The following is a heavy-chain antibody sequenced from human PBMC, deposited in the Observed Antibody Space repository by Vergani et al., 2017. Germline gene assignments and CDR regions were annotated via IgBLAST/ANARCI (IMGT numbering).Heavy chain of an antibody. CDR1: GCSISSGGYY. J-gene: IGHJ3*02. CDR3: AREPRLGDYPDAFDI. CDR2: IYYSGST. Sequence: QVQLQESGPGLVKPSQTLSLTCTVSGCSISSGGYYWSWIRQHPGKGLEWIGYIYYSGSTYYNPSLKSRVTISVDTSKNQFSLKLSSVTAADTAVYYCAREPRLGDYPDAFDIWGQGTMVTVSS. V-gene: IGHV4-31*02. D-gene: IGHD4-17*01.